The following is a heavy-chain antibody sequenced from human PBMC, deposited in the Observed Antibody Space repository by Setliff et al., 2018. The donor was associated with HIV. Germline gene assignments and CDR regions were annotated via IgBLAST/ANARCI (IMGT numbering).Heavy chain of an antibody. CDR1: GGSISSGSYY. Sequence: SETLSLTCTVSGGSISSGSYYWSWIRQPAGKGLEWIGRIYTSGSTNYNPSLKSRVTISADTSKNQFSLKLSSVTAADTAVYYCARVGDFYDTSGYYSVLDAFDIWGQGTMVTVSS. V-gene: IGHV4-61*02. J-gene: IGHJ3*02. CDR2: IYTSGST. CDR3: ARVGDFYDTSGYYSVLDAFDI. D-gene: IGHD3-22*01.